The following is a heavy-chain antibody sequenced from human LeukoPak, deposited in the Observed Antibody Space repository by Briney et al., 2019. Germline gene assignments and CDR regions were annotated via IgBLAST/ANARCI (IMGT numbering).Heavy chain of an antibody. CDR3: ARTSSSWPRGYYYYYMDV. CDR1: GGSISTRHS. D-gene: IGHD6-13*01. J-gene: IGHJ6*03. Sequence: SDTLSLTCTISGGSISTRHSWGRTRPAPPPALAPPCSISYSGSTYYNPSLKSRVTISVDTSKNLFSLKLSSVTAADTAVYYCARTSSSWPRGYYYYYMDVWGKGTTVTVSS. V-gene: IGHV4-39*01. CDR2: ISYSGST.